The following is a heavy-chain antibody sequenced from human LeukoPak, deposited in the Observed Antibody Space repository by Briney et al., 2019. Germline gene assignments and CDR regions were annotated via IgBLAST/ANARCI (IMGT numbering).Heavy chain of an antibody. CDR3: AKHMRATNTYYFYGLDV. Sequence: GGSLRLSCAATGFSFEDYGMHWVRQPPGKGLEWVSGISWNGGSTDYADSVKGRFTIFRDNAKNSLYLQLSSLRPEDTALYYCAKHMRATNTYYFYGLDVWGQGTTVTVSS. J-gene: IGHJ6*02. CDR1: GFSFEDYG. CDR2: ISWNGGST. D-gene: IGHD1-26*01. V-gene: IGHV3-9*01.